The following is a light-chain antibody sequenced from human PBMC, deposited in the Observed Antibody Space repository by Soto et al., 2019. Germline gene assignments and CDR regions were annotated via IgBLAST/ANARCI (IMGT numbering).Light chain of an antibody. V-gene: IGKV1-39*01. CDR3: QQSNTTPYT. Sequence: DLQMTQSPSSLSASIGDTVTITCRASQSIGRYLNWYQQRPGKAPDLLIYAASSLQSGVPSRFSGSGSGTDFTLTISSLQPEDFATYFCQQSNTTPYTFGLGTKLENK. CDR1: QSIGRY. J-gene: IGKJ2*01. CDR2: AAS.